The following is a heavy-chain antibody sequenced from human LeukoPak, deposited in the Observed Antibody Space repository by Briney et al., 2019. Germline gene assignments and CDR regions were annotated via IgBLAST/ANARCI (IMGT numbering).Heavy chain of an antibody. CDR2: IIPIFGTA. CDR1: GGTFSSYA. D-gene: IGHD4-17*01. V-gene: IGHV1-69*05. J-gene: IGHJ4*02. CDR3: ARERGSYGDEYYSDY. Sequence: SVKVSCKASGGTFSSYAISWVRQAPGQGLEWMGGIIPIFGTANYAQKFQGRVTITTDESTSTAYMELSSLRSEDTAVYYCARERGSYGDEYYSDYWGQGTLVTVSS.